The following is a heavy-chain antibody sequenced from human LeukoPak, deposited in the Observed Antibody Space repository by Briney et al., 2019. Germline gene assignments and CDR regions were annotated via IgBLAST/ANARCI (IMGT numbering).Heavy chain of an antibody. CDR2: MNPNSGNT. D-gene: IGHD2-15*01. V-gene: IGHV1-8*02. Sequence: ASVKVSCKASGYTFTGYYMHWVRQAPGQGLEWMGWMNPNSGNTGYAQKFQGRVTMTRNTSISTAYMELSSLRSEDTAVYYCARDRYCSGGSCYFFYYWGQGTLVTVSS. J-gene: IGHJ4*02. CDR1: GYTFTGYY. CDR3: ARDRYCSGGSCYFFYY.